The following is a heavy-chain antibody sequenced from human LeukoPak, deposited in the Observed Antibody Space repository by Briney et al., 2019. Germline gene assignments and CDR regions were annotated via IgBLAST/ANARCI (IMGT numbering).Heavy chain of an antibody. V-gene: IGHV3-23*01. J-gene: IGHJ4*02. CDR1: GFTFSPYA. D-gene: IGHD3-10*01. CDR3: AKDFLRNMVLGFDY. Sequence: GGSLRLSCAASGFTFSPYAMSWVRQAPGKGLEWVSAISGSATSTYYADSVQGRFTISRDNSKNTLYLQMNSLRAEDTAIYYCAKDFLRNMVLGFDYWGQGTLVTVSS. CDR2: ISGSATST.